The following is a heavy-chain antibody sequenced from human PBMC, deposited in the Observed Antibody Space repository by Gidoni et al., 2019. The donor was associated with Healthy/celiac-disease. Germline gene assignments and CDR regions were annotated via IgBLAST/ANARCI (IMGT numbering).Heavy chain of an antibody. V-gene: IGHV1-3*01. D-gene: IGHD6-19*01. CDR2: INAGNGNT. J-gene: IGHJ4*02. Sequence: QVQLVQSGAEVKTPGASVKVSCKASGYTFTSYAMHWVRQAPGQRLEWMGWINAGNGNTKYSQKFQGRVTITRDTSASTAYMELSSLRSEDTAVYYCARPGIAVAVPDYWGQGTLVTVSS. CDR1: GYTFTSYA. CDR3: ARPGIAVAVPDY.